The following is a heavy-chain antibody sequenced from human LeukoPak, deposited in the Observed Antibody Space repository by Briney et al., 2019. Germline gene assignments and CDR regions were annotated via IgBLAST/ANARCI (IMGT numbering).Heavy chain of an antibody. CDR1: GYTFNGYY. V-gene: IGHV1-18*04. Sequence: GASVNVSCKASGYTFNGYYMHWVRQARGQGREGMGWHRAYSGNTNYPQKLPGRVTMTTHTSTSTAYMELRSLRSDDTAVYYCAISKRVWNAFDIWGQGTVVTVSS. J-gene: IGHJ3*02. CDR3: AISKRVWNAFDI. D-gene: IGHD2-21*01. CDR2: HRAYSGNT.